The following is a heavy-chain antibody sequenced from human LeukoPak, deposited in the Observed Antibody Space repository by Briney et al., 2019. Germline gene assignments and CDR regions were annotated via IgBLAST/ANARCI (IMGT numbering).Heavy chain of an antibody. D-gene: IGHD3-22*01. CDR1: GLTVTNAW. V-gene: IGHV3-15*07. CDR3: ARGASTYYYDSSGYYSDY. J-gene: IGHJ4*02. Sequence: GGSLRLSCSASGLTVTNAWMNWVRQAPGEGLDWVGRIASKTDGGATDYAAPVKGRFTISRDDSKNTLNLQMNSLRAEDTAVYYCARGASTYYYDSSGYYSDYWGQGTLVTVSS. CDR2: IASKTDGGAT.